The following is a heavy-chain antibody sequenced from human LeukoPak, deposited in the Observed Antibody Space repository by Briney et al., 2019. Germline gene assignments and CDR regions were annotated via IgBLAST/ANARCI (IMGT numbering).Heavy chain of an antibody. D-gene: IGHD3-9*01. CDR1: GFTFSSYG. Sequence: GGSLRLSCAVSGFTFSSYGMHWVRQAPGKGLEWVSFIRFDGSNKYYADSVKGRFTISRDNSKNTLYLQMSSLRAEDTAVYYCASDYTNYDLLTGYYPDAWGQGTTVTVSS. CDR3: ASDYTNYDLLTGYYPDA. CDR2: IRFDGSNK. V-gene: IGHV3-33*08. J-gene: IGHJ6*02.